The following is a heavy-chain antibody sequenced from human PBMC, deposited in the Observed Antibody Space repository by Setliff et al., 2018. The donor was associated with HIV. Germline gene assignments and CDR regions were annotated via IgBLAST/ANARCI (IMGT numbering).Heavy chain of an antibody. J-gene: IGHJ4*02. CDR1: GFTFDDYA. V-gene: IGHV3-49*04. CDR3: TRDDPPGYCSSTTCPYLFDY. D-gene: IGHD2-2*01. CDR2: IRSRPIGGTT. Sequence: PGGSLRLSCTASGFTFDDYALTWVRQAPGKGLEWVGFIRSRPIGGTTDYGASVKGRFTISRDDSKTIAYLQMNSLTTEDTAVYFCTRDDPPGYCSSTTCPYLFDYWGRGTLVTVSS.